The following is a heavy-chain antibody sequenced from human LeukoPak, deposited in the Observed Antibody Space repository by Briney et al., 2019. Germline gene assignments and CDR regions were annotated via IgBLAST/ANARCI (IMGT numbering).Heavy chain of an antibody. CDR2: ISWNSGSI. D-gene: IGHD2-15*01. Sequence: GGSLRLSCAASGFTFDDYAMHWVRQAPGKGLEWVSGISWNSGSIGYADSVKGRFTISRDNAKNSLYLQMNSLRVEDTAVYYCARQYCSGGSCYSGDFFDYWGQGTLVTVSS. CDR1: GFTFDDYA. J-gene: IGHJ4*02. CDR3: ARQYCSGGSCYSGDFFDY. V-gene: IGHV3-9*01.